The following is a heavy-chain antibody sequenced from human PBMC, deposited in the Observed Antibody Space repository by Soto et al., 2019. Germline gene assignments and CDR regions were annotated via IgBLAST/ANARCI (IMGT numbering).Heavy chain of an antibody. CDR2: TYYSGST. V-gene: IGHV4-39*01. Sequence: SETLSLTCTVSGGSISSSSYYWGWIRQPPGEGLEWIGSTYYSGSTYYNPSLKSRVTISVDTSKNQFSLKLSSVTAADTAVYYCASGYDILTGYPRGDYYGMDVWGQGTTVT. D-gene: IGHD3-9*01. J-gene: IGHJ6*02. CDR3: ASGYDILTGYPRGDYYGMDV. CDR1: GGSISSSSYY.